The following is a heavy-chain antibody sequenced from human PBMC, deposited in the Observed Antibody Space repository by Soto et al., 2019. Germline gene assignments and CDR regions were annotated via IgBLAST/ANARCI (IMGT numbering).Heavy chain of an antibody. J-gene: IGHJ6*02. CDR2: TYYRSKWYS. V-gene: IGHV6-1*01. Sequence: QVQLQQSGPGLVKPSQTLSLTCVISGDSVSSNSAAWNWIRQSPSRGLEWLGRTYYRSKWYSDYAVAVKSRVTINPDTSKNQFSLQLNSMTPEDTAVYYCARVNIVGVIYYYGMDVWGQGTTVTVSS. D-gene: IGHD1-26*01. CDR1: GDSVSSNSAA. CDR3: ARVNIVGVIYYYGMDV.